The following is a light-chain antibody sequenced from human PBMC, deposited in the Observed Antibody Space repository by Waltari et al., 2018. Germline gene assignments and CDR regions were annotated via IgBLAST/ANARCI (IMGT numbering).Light chain of an antibody. J-gene: IGKJ1*01. CDR1: QSVSRS. Sequence: EIVLTQSPGTLSLSTGERATLSCRASQSVSRSLAWYQQKPGQVPRLLIYGASLRATGIPDRFSGGGSGTGFSLTISRLEPEDFAVYYCQHYLRLPATFGQGTKVEIK. V-gene: IGKV3-20*01. CDR3: QHYLRLPAT. CDR2: GAS.